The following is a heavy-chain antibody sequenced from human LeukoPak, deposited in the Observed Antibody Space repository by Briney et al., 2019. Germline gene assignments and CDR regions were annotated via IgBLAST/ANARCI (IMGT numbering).Heavy chain of an antibody. CDR3: AHGSMYQLDS. D-gene: IGHD2-2*01. Sequence: GGSLRLSCAASGFTFSNYEMHWVRQAPGKGLEWVSGILGGAGQTYYADSVKGRFTISRDIAKNTLYLQMNSLRAEDTAVYYCAHGSMYQLDSWGQGALVSVSS. CDR2: ILGGAGQT. J-gene: IGHJ4*02. CDR1: GFTFSNYE. V-gene: IGHV3-23*01.